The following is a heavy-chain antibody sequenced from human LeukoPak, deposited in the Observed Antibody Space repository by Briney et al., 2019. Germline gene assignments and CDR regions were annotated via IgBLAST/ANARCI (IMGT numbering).Heavy chain of an antibody. J-gene: IGHJ4*02. Sequence: PGGSLRLSCAASGFTFSSYAMSWVRQAPGKGLEWVSGISGSGGSTYYADSVKGRFTISRDNSKNTLYLQMNRLRAEDTAVYYCAKDEVGRGFYDYVWGSYRYGFDYWGQGTLVTVSS. CDR1: GFTFSSYA. V-gene: IGHV3-23*01. CDR3: AKDEVGRGFYDYVWGSYRYGFDY. D-gene: IGHD3-16*02. CDR2: ISGSGGST.